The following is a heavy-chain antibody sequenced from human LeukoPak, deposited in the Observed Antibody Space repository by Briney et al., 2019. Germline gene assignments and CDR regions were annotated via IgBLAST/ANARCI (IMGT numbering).Heavy chain of an antibody. J-gene: IGHJ6*02. CDR3: ARLRRGAAADV. D-gene: IGHD6-13*01. CDR1: ANSFTNYW. Sequence: GESLKISCKGSANSFTNYWIGWVRQMPGKGLEWMGIIYPGNSDTRYSASFQGQVTISADKSINTAYLQWSSLKASDTAMYYCARLRRGAAADVWGQGTTVTVSS. CDR2: IYPGNSDT. V-gene: IGHV5-51*01.